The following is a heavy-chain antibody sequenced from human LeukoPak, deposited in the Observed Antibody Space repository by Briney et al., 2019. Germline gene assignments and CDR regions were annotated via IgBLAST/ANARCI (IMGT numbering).Heavy chain of an antibody. CDR1: GYSVSSGYY. D-gene: IGHD1-1*01. J-gene: IGHJ4*02. CDR3: ARDRGTWNDDGFDY. V-gene: IGHV4-38-2*02. Sequence: PSETLSLTCTVSGYSVSSGYYWGWIRQPPGKGLEWIGSIYHSGSTYYNPSLKSRVTISVDTSKNQFSLKLSSVTAADTAVYYCARDRGTWNDDGFDYWGQGTLVTVSS. CDR2: IYHSGST.